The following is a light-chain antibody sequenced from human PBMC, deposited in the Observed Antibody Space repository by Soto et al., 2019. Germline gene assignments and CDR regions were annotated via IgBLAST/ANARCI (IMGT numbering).Light chain of an antibody. CDR3: QHYNSYSEA. Sequence: EIVLTQSPGTLSLSPGERATLCCRASQSVSGNSLAWYRQNRGQAPRLIIYDVSTRATGIPDRFSGSGSGTEFTLTISSLQPDDFATYYCQHYNSYSEASGQGTKVDIK. J-gene: IGKJ1*01. CDR1: QSVSGNS. V-gene: IGKV3-20*01. CDR2: DVS.